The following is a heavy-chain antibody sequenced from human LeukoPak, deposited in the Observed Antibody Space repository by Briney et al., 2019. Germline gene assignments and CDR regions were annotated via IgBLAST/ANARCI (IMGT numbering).Heavy chain of an antibody. V-gene: IGHV1-46*01. CDR1: GYAFTDYY. D-gene: IGHD2-8*01. CDR2: IYPSVDTT. CDR3: IREYEGGYFDY. J-gene: IGHJ4*02. Sequence: ASVKVSCKTSGYAFTDYYIHWVRQAPGLGLEWIGIIYPSVDTTDSSQKFKGRVTVTRDTSTSTVYMELRTLRSEDTAIYYCIREYEGGYFDYWGQGTLVTVSS.